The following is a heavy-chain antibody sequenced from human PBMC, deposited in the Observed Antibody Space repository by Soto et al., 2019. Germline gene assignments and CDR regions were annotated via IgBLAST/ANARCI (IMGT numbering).Heavy chain of an antibody. CDR2: IYHSGST. CDR1: GDSISNGAYY. V-gene: IGHV4-31*03. D-gene: IGHD6-13*01. Sequence: PSETLSLTCTVSGDSISNGAYYWTWIRQYPGKGLEWIGYIYHSGSTYYKPSLKSRVSFSVDTSKNQFSLKLSSVTAADTAVYYCARTKGGAAGNFDYWGQGTLVTVSS. CDR3: ARTKGGAAGNFDY. J-gene: IGHJ4*02.